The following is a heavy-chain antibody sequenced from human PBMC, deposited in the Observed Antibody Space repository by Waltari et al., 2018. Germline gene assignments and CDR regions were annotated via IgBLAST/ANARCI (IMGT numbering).Heavy chain of an antibody. D-gene: IGHD2-15*01. Sequence: EVQLLESGGGLVQPGGSLRLSCAASGFTFSSYAMSWVRQAPGKGLEWVSAISGSGGSTYYADSVKGRFTISRDNSKNTLYLQMNSLRAEDTAIYYCAKGTVAATPDFLYYYGMDVWGQGTTVTVSS. J-gene: IGHJ6*02. CDR2: ISGSGGST. CDR1: GFTFSSYA. CDR3: AKGTVAATPDFLYYYGMDV. V-gene: IGHV3-23*01.